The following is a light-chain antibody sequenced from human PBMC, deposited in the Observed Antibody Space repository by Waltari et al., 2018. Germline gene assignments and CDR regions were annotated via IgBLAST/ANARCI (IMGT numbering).Light chain of an antibody. V-gene: IGKV2D-29*02. Sequence: EIVMTQTPLFLAVSPGEPASISFRFSQSLLHNVGKTFLYWYLQKPGQSPQLLIYEVSKRATGVPDRFSGSGSGTDFSLRISRVEAEDVGLYFCMQALQFPWTFGQGTKVEIK. CDR3: MQALQFPWT. CDR1: QSLLHNVGKTF. J-gene: IGKJ1*01. CDR2: EVS.